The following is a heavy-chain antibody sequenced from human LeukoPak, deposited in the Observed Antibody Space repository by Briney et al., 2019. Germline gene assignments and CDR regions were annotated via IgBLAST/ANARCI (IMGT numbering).Heavy chain of an antibody. J-gene: IGHJ4*02. CDR1: GLDVSSTY. D-gene: IGHD5-24*01. CDR2: AFVGGDT. V-gene: IGHV3-53*01. CDR3: EWDQLDH. Sequence: PGGSLRLSCASSGLDVSSTYMSWIRQAPGKGLEWVSTAFVGGDTHYAASVKGRFTLSKDSSRNTMFLQMHGLRPEDTAVYYCEWDQLDHSGQGTLVAVSP.